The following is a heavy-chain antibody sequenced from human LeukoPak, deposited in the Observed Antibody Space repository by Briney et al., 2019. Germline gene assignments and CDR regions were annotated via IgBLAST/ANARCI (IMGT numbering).Heavy chain of an antibody. CDR3: ARPITGAGTDLGY. V-gene: IGHV5-51*01. Sequence: GESLKISCKASGYTFTSFFIGWVRQMPGQGLEWMGIIYTGDSDTRYSPSFQGQVTISVDKSISTAYLQWRSLKAPDTAIYYCARPITGAGTDLGYWGQGTLVTVSS. CDR2: IYTGDSDT. D-gene: IGHD6-13*01. CDR1: GYTFTSFF. J-gene: IGHJ4*02.